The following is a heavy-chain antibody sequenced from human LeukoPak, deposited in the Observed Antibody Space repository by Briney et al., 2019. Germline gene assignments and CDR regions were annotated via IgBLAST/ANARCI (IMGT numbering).Heavy chain of an antibody. CDR1: GLTFNNYE. CDR2: VIAGSGATT. J-gene: IGHJ4*02. D-gene: IGHD6-19*01. Sequence: PGGSLRLSCAASGLTFNNYEMNWVRQAPGRGLEWVSHVIAGSGATTFYADSVRGRFTISRDNAKNSLYLQMDCLRAEDTAVYYCATKVPGTSHFSSWGQGTLVTVSS. V-gene: IGHV3-48*03. CDR3: ATKVPGTSHFSS.